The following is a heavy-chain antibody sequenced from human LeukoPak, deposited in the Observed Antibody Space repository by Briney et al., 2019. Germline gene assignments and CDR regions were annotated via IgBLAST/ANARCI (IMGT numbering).Heavy chain of an antibody. CDR1: GYTFTAYY. V-gene: IGHV1-2*02. J-gene: IGHJ4*02. D-gene: IGHD6-13*01. Sequence: ASVKVSCKASGYTFTAYYMYWVRQAPGQGPEWMGRINSNSGDTNYAQKFQGRVTMTRDTSISTASMELSRLTYDDTAVYYCARPGSSWTTYDYWGQGTLVTVSS. CDR2: INSNSGDT. CDR3: ARPGSSWTTYDY.